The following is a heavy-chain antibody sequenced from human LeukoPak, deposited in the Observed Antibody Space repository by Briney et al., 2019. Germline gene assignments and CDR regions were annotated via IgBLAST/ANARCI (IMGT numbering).Heavy chain of an antibody. CDR1: GFTFTTYV. J-gene: IGHJ4*02. V-gene: IGHV1-8*02. Sequence: ASVKVSCKASGFTFTTYVSWVRQAPGQGLEWMGWMNPNSGNTGYAQKFQGRVTMTRNTSISTAYMELSSLRSEDTAVYYCARFPNYDSGGRTFDYWGQGTLVTVSS. CDR3: ARFPNYDSGGRTFDY. CDR2: MNPNSGNT. D-gene: IGHD2-15*01.